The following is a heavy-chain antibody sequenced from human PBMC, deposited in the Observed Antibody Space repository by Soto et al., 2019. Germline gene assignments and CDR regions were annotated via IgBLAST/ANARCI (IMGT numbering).Heavy chain of an antibody. Sequence: ASVKVSCKASGYTFTSYGISWVRQAPGQGLEWMGWISAYNGNTNYAQKLQGRVTMTTDTSTSTAYMELRSLRSDDTAVYYCSVDTAMVSYYYYGMDVWGQGTTVTVS. CDR1: GYTFTSYG. CDR3: SVDTAMVSYYYYGMDV. CDR2: ISAYNGNT. V-gene: IGHV1-18*01. D-gene: IGHD5-18*01. J-gene: IGHJ6*02.